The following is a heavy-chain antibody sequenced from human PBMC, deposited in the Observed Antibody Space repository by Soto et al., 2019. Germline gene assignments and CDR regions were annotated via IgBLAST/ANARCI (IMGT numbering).Heavy chain of an antibody. CDR3: AREGDYGGNSAGAFDI. CDR1: GGTFSSYA. CDR2: IIPIFGTA. V-gene: IGHV1-69*13. D-gene: IGHD4-17*01. J-gene: IGHJ3*02. Sequence: RASVKVSCKASGGTFSSYAISWVRQAPGQGLEWMGGIIPIFGTANYAQKFQGRVTITADESTSTAYMELSSLRSEDTAVYYCAREGDYGGNSAGAFDIWGQGTMVTVSS.